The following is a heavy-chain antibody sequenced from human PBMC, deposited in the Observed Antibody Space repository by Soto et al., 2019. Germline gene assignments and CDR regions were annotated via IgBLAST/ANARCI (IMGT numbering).Heavy chain of an antibody. CDR3: ARPFDTSAWFDY. D-gene: IGHD6-19*01. V-gene: IGHV5-51*01. CDR2: IYPDDSDT. CDR1: GYTFTSYW. Sequence: PGESLKISCKGSGYTFTSYWIGWVRQMPGKGLALMGIIYPDDSDTRYSPPFQAHVTISADKSISATYLQWNNLKASDTAMYYGARPFDTSAWFDYWGQGTLVTVSS. J-gene: IGHJ5*01.